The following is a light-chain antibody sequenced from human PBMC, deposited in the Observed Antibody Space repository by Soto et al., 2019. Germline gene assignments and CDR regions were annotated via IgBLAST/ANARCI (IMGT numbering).Light chain of an antibody. CDR1: QSILNN. V-gene: IGKV3-15*01. Sequence: ELVMTQSPATLSVSPGERATLSCRASQSILNNLAWFQQKPGQAPRLLIYGASTRATGIPARFSGSGSGTEFTLTISSLQSEDFAVYYCHQYNNWPLTFGGGTKVDI. J-gene: IGKJ4*01. CDR2: GAS. CDR3: HQYNNWPLT.